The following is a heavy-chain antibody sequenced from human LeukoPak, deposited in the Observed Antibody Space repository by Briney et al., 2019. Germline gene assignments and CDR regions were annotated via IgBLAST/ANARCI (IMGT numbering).Heavy chain of an antibody. Sequence: GSLRLSCAASGFSFSNYAMSWVRQPPEKGLEWIGSIYYTGGTNYSPSLKSRVTISVDTSKNQFSLMLSSVTAADTAVYYCARHGGTRITLIEVYYFDSWGQGTLVTVSS. CDR3: ARHGGTRITLIEVYYFDS. J-gene: IGHJ4*02. V-gene: IGHV4-39*01. D-gene: IGHD1-7*01. CDR2: IYYTGGT. CDR1: GFSFSNYA.